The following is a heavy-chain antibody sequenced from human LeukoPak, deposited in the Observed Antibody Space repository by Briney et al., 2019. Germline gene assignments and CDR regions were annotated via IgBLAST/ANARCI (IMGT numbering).Heavy chain of an antibody. CDR1: GGSISSYY. V-gene: IGHV4-59*01. J-gene: IGHJ4*02. D-gene: IGHD6-13*01. Sequence: SETLSLTCTVSGGSISSYYWSWIRQPPGKGLEWIGYIYYSGSTNYNPSLKSRVTISVDTSKNQFSLKLSSVTAADTAVCYCARDIRGYSFDYWGQGTLVTVSS. CDR2: IYYSGST. CDR3: ARDIRGYSFDY.